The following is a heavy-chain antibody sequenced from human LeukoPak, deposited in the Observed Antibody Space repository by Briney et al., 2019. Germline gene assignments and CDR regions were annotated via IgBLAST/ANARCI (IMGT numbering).Heavy chain of an antibody. CDR1: GFTFSSYS. Sequence: AGGSLRLSCAASGFTFSSYSMNWVRQAPGKGLEWVSYISSSSSTIYYADSVKGRFTISRDNAKNTLYLQMNSLRAEDTAVYYFARIRTYLKQLRATGDAFDSWGQGTMVTVSS. V-gene: IGHV3-48*01. CDR3: ARIRTYLKQLRATGDAFDS. J-gene: IGHJ3*02. D-gene: IGHD5-18*01. CDR2: ISSSSSTI.